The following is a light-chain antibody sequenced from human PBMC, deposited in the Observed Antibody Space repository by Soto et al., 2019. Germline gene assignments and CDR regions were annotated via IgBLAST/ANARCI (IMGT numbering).Light chain of an antibody. CDR1: QSVSSN. J-gene: IGKJ1*01. V-gene: IGKV3-15*01. CDR2: GAS. CDR3: QQCNNWPPWT. Sequence: EMVMTQSPATLSVSPGERATLSCRASQSVSSNLAWYQQKPGQAPRLLIYGASTRATGIPARFSGSGSGTEFTLTISSLQSEDFAVYYCQQCNNWPPWTFGQGTKVDIK.